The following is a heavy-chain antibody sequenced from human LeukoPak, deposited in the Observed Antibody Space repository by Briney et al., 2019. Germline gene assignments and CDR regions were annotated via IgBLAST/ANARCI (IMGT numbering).Heavy chain of an antibody. CDR2: VTGSGDKT. V-gene: IGHV3-23*01. J-gene: IGHJ4*02. CDR3: TKGARELDF. D-gene: IGHD1-1*01. Sequence: PGGSLRLSCAASGFTFSSYSMGWVRQAPGKGLEWVSAVTGSGDKTYYAGSVKGRFTISRDNPKNTLYLQMNTLRAEDTAIYYCTKGARELDFWGQGTLVTASS. CDR1: GFTFSSYS.